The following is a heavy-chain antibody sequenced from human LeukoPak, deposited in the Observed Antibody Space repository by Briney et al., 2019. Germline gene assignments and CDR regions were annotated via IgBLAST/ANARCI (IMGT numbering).Heavy chain of an antibody. CDR3: ASGAAGLDC. V-gene: IGHV3-21*01. CDR1: GFPFSSYS. J-gene: IGHJ4*02. Sequence: GGALELSFAASGFPFSSYSMNWVRPAPGKGLEWVSSISSSSSYIYYADSVKGRFTISRDNAKNSLYLQMNSLRAEDTAVYYCASGAAGLDCWGQGTLVTVSS. CDR2: ISSSSSYI. D-gene: IGHD6-13*01.